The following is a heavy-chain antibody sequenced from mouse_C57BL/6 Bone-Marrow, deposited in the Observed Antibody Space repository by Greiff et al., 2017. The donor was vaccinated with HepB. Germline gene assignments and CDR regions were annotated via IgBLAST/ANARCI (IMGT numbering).Heavy chain of an antibody. D-gene: IGHD1-1*01. V-gene: IGHV1-85*01. Sequence: VQLQQSGPELVKPGASVKLSCKASGYTFTSYDINWVKQRPGQGLEWIGWIYPRDGSTKYNEKYKGKATLTVDTSSSSAYMELHSLTSEDSAVYFCARKAGITTVEYWGQGTTLTVSS. J-gene: IGHJ2*01. CDR1: GYTFTSYD. CDR3: ARKAGITTVEY. CDR2: IYPRDGST.